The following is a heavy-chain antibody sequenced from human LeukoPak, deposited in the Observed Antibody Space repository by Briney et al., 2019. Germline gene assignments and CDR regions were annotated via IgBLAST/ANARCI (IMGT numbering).Heavy chain of an antibody. CDR1: GDSVSSNSAA. CDR3: ARVSNEYSSSWYFDY. CDR2: TYYRSKWYN. V-gene: IGHV6-1*01. Sequence: SQTLSLTCAISGDSVSSNSAAWNWIRQSPSRGLEWLGRTYYRSKWYNDYAVSVKSRITINPDTSKNQFSLKLSSVTAADTAVYYCARVSNEYSSSWYFDYWGQGTLVTVSS. D-gene: IGHD6-13*01. J-gene: IGHJ4*02.